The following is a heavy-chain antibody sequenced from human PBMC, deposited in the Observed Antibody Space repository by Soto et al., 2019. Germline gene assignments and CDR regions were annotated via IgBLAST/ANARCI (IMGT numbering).Heavy chain of an antibody. CDR2: INTDGSSR. J-gene: IGHJ4*02. D-gene: IGHD3-10*01. V-gene: IGHV3-74*01. CDR3: VRAAARGDD. CDR1: GFSFSGYW. Sequence: EVQLVESGGDLVQPGGSLSLSCAASGFSFSGYWMHWVRQAPGKGLVWVSRINTDGSSRTYADSVKGRFTISRDNAKNTLYLQMSSLRVAETAVYYCVRAAARGDDWGQGTLVTVSS.